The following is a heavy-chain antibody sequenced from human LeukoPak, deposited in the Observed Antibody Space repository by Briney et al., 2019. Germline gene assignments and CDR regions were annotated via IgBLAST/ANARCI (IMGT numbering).Heavy chain of an antibody. J-gene: IGHJ4*02. CDR3: ARDRLIRGSYPTNFDY. Sequence: ASVKVSCKTSGYTFTGYYMHWVRQAPGQGLEWMGIINPSGGSTSYAQKFQGRVTMATDTSTSTAYMELRSLRSDDTAVYYCARDRLIRGSYPTNFDYWGQGTLVTVSS. D-gene: IGHD1-26*01. V-gene: IGHV1-46*01. CDR2: INPSGGST. CDR1: GYTFTGYY.